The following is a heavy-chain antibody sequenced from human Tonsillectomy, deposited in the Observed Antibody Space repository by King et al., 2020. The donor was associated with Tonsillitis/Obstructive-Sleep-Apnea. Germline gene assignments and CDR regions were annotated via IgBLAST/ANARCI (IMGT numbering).Heavy chain of an antibody. CDR1: VFTFSSYG. V-gene: IGHV3-30*18. CDR3: AKGGEAFDY. Sequence: VQLVESGGGEVQPGRSLRLSCAVSVFTFSSYGMHWVRQAPGKGLEWVAVISYDGSNKYYADSVKGRFTISRDNSKNKLYLQMNSLRAEDTAVYYCAKGGEAFDYWGQGTLVTVSS. D-gene: IGHD3-16*01. J-gene: IGHJ4*02. CDR2: ISYDGSNK.